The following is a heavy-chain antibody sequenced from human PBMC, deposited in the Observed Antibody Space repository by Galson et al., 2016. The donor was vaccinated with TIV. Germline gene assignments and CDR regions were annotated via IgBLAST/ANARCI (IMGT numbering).Heavy chain of an antibody. CDR1: GGGFSSYA. D-gene: IGHD5-12*01. V-gene: IGHV1-69*13. CDR2: IIGMFGTT. CDR3: ARAPTLIVATIYWYFDL. Sequence: SVKVSCKASGGGFSSYAFTWVRQAPGQGLEWMGRIIGMFGTTNYAQKFQGRVTITADELTSTSYMELSSLISDDTAMYFCARAPTLIVATIYWYFDLWGRGTLVTVSS. J-gene: IGHJ2*01.